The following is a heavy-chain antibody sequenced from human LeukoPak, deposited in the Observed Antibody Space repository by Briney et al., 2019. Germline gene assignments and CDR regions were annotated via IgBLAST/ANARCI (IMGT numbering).Heavy chain of an antibody. CDR2: IYTSGST. V-gene: IGHV4-61*02. Sequence: ASETLSLTCTVSGGSISSGSYYWSWIRQPAGKGLEWIGRIYTSGSTNYNPSLRSRVTISVDTSKNQFSLKVSSVTAADTAVYYCVRGGDYHQPGDYWGQGTLVTVSS. CDR1: GGSISSGSYY. J-gene: IGHJ4*02. D-gene: IGHD5-12*01. CDR3: VRGGDYHQPGDY.